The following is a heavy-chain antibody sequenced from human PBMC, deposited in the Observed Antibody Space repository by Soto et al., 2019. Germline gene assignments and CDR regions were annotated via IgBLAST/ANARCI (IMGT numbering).Heavy chain of an antibody. V-gene: IGHV1-69*13. CDR1: GGTFSSYA. CDR3: ARMGGAPHFYDSNYYNGTDA. D-gene: IGHD5-12*01. Sequence: SVKVSCKASGGTFSSYAISWVRQAPGQGLEWMGGIIPIFGTANYAQKFQGRVTITADESTSTAYMELSSLRSEDTAVYYCARMGGAPHFYDSNYYNGTDAWGKGTPV. J-gene: IGHJ6*04. CDR2: IIPIFGTA.